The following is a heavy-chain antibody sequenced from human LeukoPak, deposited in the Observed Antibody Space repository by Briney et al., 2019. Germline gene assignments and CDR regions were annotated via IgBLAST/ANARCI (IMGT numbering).Heavy chain of an antibody. Sequence: GGSLRLSCAASGFSVTNNYITWVRQAPGKGLEWVSVMYTGGTPYYADSVKGRFTISRDNAKNTLYLQMNSLRVEDTAVYYCVRSSGWPGYWGQGTMVTVSS. V-gene: IGHV3-53*01. CDR2: MYTGGTP. CDR3: VRSSGWPGY. J-gene: IGHJ4*02. CDR1: GFSVTNNY. D-gene: IGHD6-19*01.